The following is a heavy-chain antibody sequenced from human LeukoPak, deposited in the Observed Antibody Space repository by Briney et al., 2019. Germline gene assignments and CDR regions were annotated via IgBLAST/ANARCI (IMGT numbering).Heavy chain of an antibody. V-gene: IGHV3-30-3*01. CDR3: ARDEGQWLVHSVSYYYGMDV. CDR2: ISYDGSNK. D-gene: IGHD6-19*01. J-gene: IGHJ6*02. CDR1: GFTFSSYA. Sequence: PGGSLRLSCAASGFTFSSYAMHWVRQAPGKGVEWVAVISYDGSNKYYADSVKGRFTISRDNSKNTLYLQMNSLRAEDTAVYYCARDEGQWLVHSVSYYYGMDVWGQGTTVTVSS.